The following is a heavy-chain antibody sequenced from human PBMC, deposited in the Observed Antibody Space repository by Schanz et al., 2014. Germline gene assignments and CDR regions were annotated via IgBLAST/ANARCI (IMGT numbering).Heavy chain of an antibody. V-gene: IGHV3-48*01. CDR1: EFTFSSYK. CDR3: ARGNNFDYGDAFFNYYYYYMDV. Sequence: EVQLVESGGGFVQPGGSLRLSCEASEFTFSSYKMNWVRQAPGKGLEWVSYIATSSSTRHYADSVKGRVTISRDNAKNSVSLQMRRLRVEDTAVYYCARGNNFDYGDAFFNYYYYYMDVWGKGTTVTVSS. CDR2: IATSSSTR. J-gene: IGHJ6*03. D-gene: IGHD4-17*01.